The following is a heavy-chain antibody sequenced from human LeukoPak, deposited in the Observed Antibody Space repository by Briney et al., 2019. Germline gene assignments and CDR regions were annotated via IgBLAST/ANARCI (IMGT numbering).Heavy chain of an antibody. V-gene: IGHV3-66*01. CDR3: VRVRKSGYDDY. CDR1: GFTVSSNY. D-gene: IGHD5-12*01. CDR2: IYSGGST. J-gene: IGHJ4*02. Sequence: GGSLRLSCAASGFTVSSNYMSWVRQAPGKGLEWVAVIYSGGSTYYADSVKGRFTISRDNSKNTLYLQMNSLRAEDTAVYYCVRVRKSGYDDYWGQGTLVTVSS.